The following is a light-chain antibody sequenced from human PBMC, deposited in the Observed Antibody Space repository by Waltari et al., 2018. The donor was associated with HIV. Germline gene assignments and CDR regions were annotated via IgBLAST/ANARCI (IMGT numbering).Light chain of an antibody. Sequence: QSVLTQPPSASGTPGQRVTISCSGSSSNIRSNYVYWYQQLPGTAPKLLIDRNNQRPSGVPDRVSGSKSGTSASLASSGLRSEDEADYYCAAWDDSLSGWVFGGGTKLTVL. CDR1: SSNIRSNY. CDR3: AAWDDSLSGWV. CDR2: RNN. V-gene: IGLV1-47*01. J-gene: IGLJ3*02.